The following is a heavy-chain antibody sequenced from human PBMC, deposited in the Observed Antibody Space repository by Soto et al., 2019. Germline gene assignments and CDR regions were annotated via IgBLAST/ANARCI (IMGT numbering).Heavy chain of an antibody. D-gene: IGHD3-10*01. CDR1: GFTFSSYA. Sequence: GGSLRLSCAASGFTFSSYAMSWARQAPGKGLEWVSAISGSGGSTYYADSVKGRFTISRDNSKNTLYLQMNSLRAEDTAVYYCAKTYMVRGVIIRSPPPYYFDYWGQGTLVTVSS. CDR2: ISGSGGST. J-gene: IGHJ4*02. CDR3: AKTYMVRGVIIRSPPPYYFDY. V-gene: IGHV3-23*01.